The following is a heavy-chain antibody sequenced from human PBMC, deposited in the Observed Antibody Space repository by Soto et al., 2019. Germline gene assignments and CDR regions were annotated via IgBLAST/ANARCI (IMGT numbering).Heavy chain of an antibody. CDR3: ATESGGTLAAFNWFDP. CDR1: GGTFSSYA. Sequence: QVQLVQSGAEVKKPGSSVKVSCKASGGTFSSYAISWVRQAPGQGLEWMGGIIPIFRTANYAQKFQGRVTITEDESPSTAYMELSSLRSDDTAVYYWATESGGTLAAFNWFDPWGQGTLVTVSS. D-gene: IGHD2-15*01. J-gene: IGHJ5*02. CDR2: IIPIFRTA. V-gene: IGHV1-69*01.